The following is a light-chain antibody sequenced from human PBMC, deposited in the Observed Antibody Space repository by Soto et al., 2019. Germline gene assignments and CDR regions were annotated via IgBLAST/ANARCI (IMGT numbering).Light chain of an antibody. CDR3: HQYHSPPYT. J-gene: IGKJ2*01. Sequence: DIQMTQSPSSLSASVGDRVTITCQASQGITTSLNWYQQKPGKAPKLLIFDASNLQTGVPSRFSGSASGTDFTFTISGLQPEDIATYYCHQYHSPPYTFGQGTKLEIK. CDR2: DAS. CDR1: QGITTS. V-gene: IGKV1-33*01.